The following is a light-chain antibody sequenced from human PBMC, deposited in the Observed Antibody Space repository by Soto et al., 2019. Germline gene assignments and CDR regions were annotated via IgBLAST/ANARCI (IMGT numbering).Light chain of an antibody. J-gene: IGKJ1*01. Sequence: DIQMTHSPSILPASVGDRVTITCRASQSISSWLAWYQQKPGKAPKLLIYDASSLESGVPSRFSGSGSGTEFTLTISSLQPDDFATYYCQQYNSYSWTFGQGTKV. CDR1: QSISSW. CDR2: DAS. V-gene: IGKV1-5*01. CDR3: QQYNSYSWT.